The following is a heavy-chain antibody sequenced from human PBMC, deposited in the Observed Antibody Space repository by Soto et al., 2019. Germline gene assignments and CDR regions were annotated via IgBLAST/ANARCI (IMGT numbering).Heavy chain of an antibody. J-gene: IGHJ4*02. Sequence: ASVKVSCKSSGFTFTSYAIHCLRQAPGQRPQWMGWINGGSGNTTYSQDFQGRITFTRDTFATTAYLELSSLRSEDTAVYYCARVPPWGNSSGDYYIQHYDSWGQGTPVTVSS. V-gene: IGHV1-3*01. CDR2: INGGSGNT. CDR3: ARVPPWGNSSGDYYIQHYDS. D-gene: IGHD3-10*01. CDR1: GFTFTSYA.